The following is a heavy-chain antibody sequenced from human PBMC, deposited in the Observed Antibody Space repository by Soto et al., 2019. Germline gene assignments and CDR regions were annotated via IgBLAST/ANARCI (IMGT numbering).Heavy chain of an antibody. Sequence: SETLSLTCAVSGGSFSTTSWWSCVRQSPGKGLEWIGEIYHDGSTNYNPSREGRVTMSLDKSKNHFSLRLRPVTAANRAIYFCGKFYYDIPTSYPPLAYGGQGPLVPVSS. CDR3: GKFYYDIPTSYPPLAY. D-gene: IGHD3-9*01. CDR2: IYHDGST. CDR1: GGSFSTTSW. J-gene: IGHJ4*02. V-gene: IGHV4-4*02.